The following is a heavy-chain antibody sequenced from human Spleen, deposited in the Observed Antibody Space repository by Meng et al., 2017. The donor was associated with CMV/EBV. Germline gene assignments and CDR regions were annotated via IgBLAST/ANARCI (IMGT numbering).Heavy chain of an antibody. D-gene: IGHD3-9*01. CDR2: IRSKAYGETA. Sequence: GGSLRLFCTASGFTFRDYVMSWVRQAPGKGLEWVGFIRSKAYGETAEYAASVKGRFTISRDDSESIAYLQMSSLTTEDTAVYYCARDVTYHDVVTTYFYYYGMDVWGQGTTVTVSS. J-gene: IGHJ6*02. V-gene: IGHV3-49*04. CDR3: ARDVTYHDVVTTYFYYYGMDV. CDR1: GFTFRDYV.